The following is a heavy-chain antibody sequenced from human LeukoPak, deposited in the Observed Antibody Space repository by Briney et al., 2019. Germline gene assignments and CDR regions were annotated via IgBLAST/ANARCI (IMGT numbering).Heavy chain of an antibody. V-gene: IGHV3-64*01. J-gene: IGHJ4*02. CDR1: GFTFSSYA. CDR2: ISSNGGST. CDR3: ARVGSSIAFDY. Sequence: PGGSLRLSCAASGFTFSSYAMHWVRQAPGKGLEYVSAISSNGGSTYCANSVKGRFTISRDNSKNTLYLQMGSLRAEDMAVYYCARVGSSIAFDYWGQGTLDTVSS. D-gene: IGHD6-13*01.